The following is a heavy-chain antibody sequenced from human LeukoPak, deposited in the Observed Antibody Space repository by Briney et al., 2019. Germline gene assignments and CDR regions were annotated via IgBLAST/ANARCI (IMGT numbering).Heavy chain of an antibody. CDR2: THTSGST. V-gene: IGHV4-4*07. CDR1: GGSVSNYY. D-gene: IGHD5-18*01. CDR3: ARGRWKAGMDTPYYFDY. J-gene: IGHJ4*02. Sequence: SETLSLTCTVSGGSVSNYYWTWIRQPAGRGLEWIGRTHTSGSTNYNPSLKSRVTMSVDTSKNQFSLKLSSVTAADTAVYYCARGRWKAGMDTPYYFDYWGQGTLVTVSS.